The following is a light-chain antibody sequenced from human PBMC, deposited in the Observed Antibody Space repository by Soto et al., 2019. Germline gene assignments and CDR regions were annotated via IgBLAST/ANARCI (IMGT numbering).Light chain of an antibody. J-gene: IGKJ1*01. CDR1: HSVSSNY. V-gene: IGKV3-20*01. CDR3: QQYGSSLWT. Sequence: IVLTQSPGTLSLSPGERATLSCRASHSVSSNYLAWYQQKPGQAPRLLIDAASSGATGIPDRFRGSGSGTDFSLTINRLEPEDFAVYDCQQYGSSLWTFGHGTTVVIK. CDR2: AAS.